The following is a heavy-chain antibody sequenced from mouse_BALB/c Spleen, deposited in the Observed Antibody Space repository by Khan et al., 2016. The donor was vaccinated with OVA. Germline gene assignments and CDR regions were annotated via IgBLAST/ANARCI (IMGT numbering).Heavy chain of an antibody. V-gene: IGHV5-6*01. CDR2: ITNGGSYT. D-gene: IGHD2-2*01. CDR3: ARRGYDEAWFAY. J-gene: IGHJ3*01. Sequence: EVQLQESGGDLVKPGGSLKLSCAASGFTFTSYGMSWVRQTPDKRLEWVATITNGGSYTYYPDSVKGRFTISSDNAKNTLYLKMSSLKSEDTAMYYCARRGYDEAWFAYWGQGTLVTVSA. CDR1: GFTFTSYG.